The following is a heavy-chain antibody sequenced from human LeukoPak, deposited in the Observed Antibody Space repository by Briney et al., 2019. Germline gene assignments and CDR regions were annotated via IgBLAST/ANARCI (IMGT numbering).Heavy chain of an antibody. V-gene: IGHV3-7*01. CDR2: IKQDGSEK. D-gene: IGHD3-22*01. J-gene: IGHJ4*02. Sequence: GGSLRLSCAASGFTFSNYWMSWVRQAPGKGLEWVASIKQDGSEKYYVDSVKGRFTISRDNAKNSLYLQMNSLRAEDTAVYYCARPYDSSGYLTGYWGQGTLVTVSS. CDR3: ARPYDSSGYLTGY. CDR1: GFTFSNYW.